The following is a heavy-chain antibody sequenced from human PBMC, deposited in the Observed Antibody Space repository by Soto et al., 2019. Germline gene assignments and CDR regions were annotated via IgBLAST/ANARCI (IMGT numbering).Heavy chain of an antibody. Sequence: PGGSLRLSCAASGFTFSSYEMNWVRQAPGKGLEWVSYISSSGSTIYYADSVKGRFTISRDNAKNSLYLQMNSLRAEDTAVYYCARDYGHYDYVWGSYRSFRGYYYGMDVWGQGTTVTVSS. CDR3: ARDYGHYDYVWGSYRSFRGYYYGMDV. V-gene: IGHV3-48*03. D-gene: IGHD3-16*02. J-gene: IGHJ6*02. CDR1: GFTFSSYE. CDR2: ISSSGSTI.